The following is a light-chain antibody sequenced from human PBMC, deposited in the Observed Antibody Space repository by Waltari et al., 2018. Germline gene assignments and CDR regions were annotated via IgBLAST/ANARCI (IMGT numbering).Light chain of an antibody. CDR3: SSYTSSSTLRV. V-gene: IGLV2-14*03. J-gene: IGLJ2*01. CDR2: DVS. CDR1: SSDVGGYTY. Sequence: QSALTQPASVSGSPGQSITISCTGTSSDVGGYTYVSWYQQHPGKAPKLMIYDVSNRPSGVSNRFSGSKSGNTASLTISGLQAEDEADYYCSSYTSSSTLRVFGGGTKLTVL.